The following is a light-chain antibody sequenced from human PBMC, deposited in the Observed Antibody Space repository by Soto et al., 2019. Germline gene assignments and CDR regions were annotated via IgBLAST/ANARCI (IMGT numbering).Light chain of an antibody. V-gene: IGKV3-20*01. Sequence: FTQSPGTLSLSPGERSTLSCKAIHYVINTHLAWYQHKPVQAPRLLVYGSSKRDKGIPDRFSGSGSVRDFTLTIDRLESEDSPVHYCQQYADSSVIFGQGTRLEIK. CDR1: HYVINTH. CDR2: GSS. J-gene: IGKJ5*01. CDR3: QQYADSSVI.